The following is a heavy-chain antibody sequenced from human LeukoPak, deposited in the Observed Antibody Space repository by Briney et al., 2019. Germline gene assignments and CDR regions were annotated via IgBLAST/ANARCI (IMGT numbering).Heavy chain of an antibody. CDR2: IYTSGST. Sequence: SETLSLTCTVSGGSISSYYWSWIRQPAGKGLEWIGRIYTSGSTNYNPSLKSRVTMSVDTSKNQFSLKLSSVTAADTAVYYCARGWRDVDTAMEDYWGQGTLVTVSS. J-gene: IGHJ4*02. D-gene: IGHD5-18*01. CDR3: ARGWRDVDTAMEDY. CDR1: GGSISSYY. V-gene: IGHV4-4*07.